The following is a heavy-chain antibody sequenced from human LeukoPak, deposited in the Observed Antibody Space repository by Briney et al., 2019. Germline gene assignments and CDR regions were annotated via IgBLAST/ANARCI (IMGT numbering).Heavy chain of an antibody. V-gene: IGHV3-53*01. CDR1: GFTVSSNY. CDR2: IYSGGST. Sequence: GGSLRLSCAASGFTVSSNYMSWVRQAPGKELEWVSVIYSGGSTYYADSVKGRFTISRDNSKNTLYLQMNSLRAEDTAVYYCAKPMVRGVIQAPFDYWGQGTLVTVSS. D-gene: IGHD3-10*01. CDR3: AKPMVRGVIQAPFDY. J-gene: IGHJ4*02.